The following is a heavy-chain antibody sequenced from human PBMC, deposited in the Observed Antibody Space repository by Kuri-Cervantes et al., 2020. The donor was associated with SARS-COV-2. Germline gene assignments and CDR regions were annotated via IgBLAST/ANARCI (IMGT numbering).Heavy chain of an antibody. Sequence: GSLRLSCAVYGGSFSGYYWSWIRQPPGKGLEWIGEINHSGSTYYNPSLKSRVTISVDTSKNQFSLKLSSVTAADTAVYYCARRSTSITIFGVVNINPFDYWGQGTLVTVSS. CDR1: GGSFSGYY. CDR2: INHSGST. CDR3: ARRSTSITIFGVVNINPFDY. J-gene: IGHJ4*02. V-gene: IGHV4-34*01. D-gene: IGHD3-3*01.